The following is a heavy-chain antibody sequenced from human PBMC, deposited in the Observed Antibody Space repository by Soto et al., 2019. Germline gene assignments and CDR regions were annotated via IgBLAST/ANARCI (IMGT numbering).Heavy chain of an antibody. CDR3: ARAVSVAGLYYYYYGMDV. V-gene: IGHV1-2*04. CDR2: INPNSGGT. Sequence: GASVKVSCKASGYTFTGYYMHWVRQAPGQGLEWMGWINPNSGGTNYAQKFQGWVTMTRDTSISTAYMELSRLRSDDTAVYYCARAVSVAGLYYYYYGMDVWGQGATVTVSS. D-gene: IGHD6-19*01. J-gene: IGHJ6*02. CDR1: GYTFTGYY.